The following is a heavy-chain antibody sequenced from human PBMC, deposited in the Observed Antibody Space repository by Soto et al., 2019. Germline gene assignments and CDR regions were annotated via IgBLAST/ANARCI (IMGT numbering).Heavy chain of an antibody. Sequence: QVPLVESGGGVVQPGRSLRLSCAASGFTFSSYAMHWVRQAPGKGLEWVAVISYDGSNKYYADSVKGRFTISRDNSKNTLYLQMNSLRAEDTAVYYCARIPRGIAVAGPFDYWGQGTLVTVSS. CDR3: ARIPRGIAVAGPFDY. CDR2: ISYDGSNK. J-gene: IGHJ4*02. CDR1: GFTFSSYA. D-gene: IGHD6-19*01. V-gene: IGHV3-30-3*01.